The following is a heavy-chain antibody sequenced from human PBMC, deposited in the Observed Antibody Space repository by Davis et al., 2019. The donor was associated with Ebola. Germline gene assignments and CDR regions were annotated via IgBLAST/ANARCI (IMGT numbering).Heavy chain of an antibody. Sequence: GESLKISCKGSGYSFTSYWISWVRQMPGKGLEWMGIIYPGDSDTRYSPSFQGQVTISADKSISTAYLQWSSLKASDTAMYYCARESYCTGGVCYYRYWGQGTLVTVSS. V-gene: IGHV5-51*01. CDR1: GYSFTSYW. D-gene: IGHD2-8*02. CDR2: IYPGDSDT. J-gene: IGHJ4*02. CDR3: ARESYCTGGVCYYRY.